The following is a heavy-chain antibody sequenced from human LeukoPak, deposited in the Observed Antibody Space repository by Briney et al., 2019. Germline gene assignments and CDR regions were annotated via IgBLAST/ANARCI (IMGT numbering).Heavy chain of an antibody. V-gene: IGHV1-18*01. Sequence: GASVKVSCKASGYTFTSYGISWVRQAPGQGLEWMGWISAYNGNTNYAQKLQGRVTMTTDTSTSTAYMELRSLRSDDTAVYYCARGELELRDYYYGMDVWGQGTTVTVSS. CDR2: ISAYNGNT. D-gene: IGHD1-7*01. J-gene: IGHJ6*02. CDR3: ARGELELRDYYYGMDV. CDR1: GYTFTSYG.